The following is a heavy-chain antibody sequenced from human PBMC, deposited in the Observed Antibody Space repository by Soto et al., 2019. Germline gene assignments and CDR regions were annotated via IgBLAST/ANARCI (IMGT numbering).Heavy chain of an antibody. CDR3: AKGRGNYWAIDS. CDR1: GFTFSSYG. D-gene: IGHD1-7*01. CDR2: ILSDGNNK. J-gene: IGHJ4*02. Sequence: QVQLVESGGGVVQPGRSLRLSCAASGFTFSSYGMHWVRQAPGKGLEWVAVILSDGNNKFYADSVKGRFTISRDNSKNTLYLQMHSLRVEDTAVYYCAKGRGNYWAIDSWGQGTLVTVSS. V-gene: IGHV3-30*18.